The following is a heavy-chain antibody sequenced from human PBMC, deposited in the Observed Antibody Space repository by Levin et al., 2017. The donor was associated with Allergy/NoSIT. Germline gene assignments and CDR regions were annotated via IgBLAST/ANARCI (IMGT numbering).Heavy chain of an antibody. D-gene: IGHD6-6*01. CDR1: GYTFTTYY. CDR3: ARDPPSSIAARPVFDY. CDR2: INPNTGDT. Sequence: RASVKVSCKASGYTFTTYYMHWVRQAPGQGLEWLGWINPNTGDTKYAQEFQGRVTMTRDTSFRTAYMEVTRLRSDDTAVYFCARDPPSSIAARPVFDYWGQGTLITVSS. V-gene: IGHV1-2*02. J-gene: IGHJ4*02.